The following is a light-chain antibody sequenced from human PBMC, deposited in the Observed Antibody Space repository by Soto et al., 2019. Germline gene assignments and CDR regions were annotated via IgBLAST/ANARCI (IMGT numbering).Light chain of an antibody. Sequence: EIVLTQSPGTLSLSPGERATLSCRASQSVSSSYLAWYQQKPGQAPRLLIYGASSSATGIPDRFSGSGSGTDFTLTISRLEPEDFAVYYCQQYGSSFWTFGQGTKVEIK. J-gene: IGKJ1*01. CDR1: QSVSSSY. CDR2: GAS. CDR3: QQYGSSFWT. V-gene: IGKV3-20*01.